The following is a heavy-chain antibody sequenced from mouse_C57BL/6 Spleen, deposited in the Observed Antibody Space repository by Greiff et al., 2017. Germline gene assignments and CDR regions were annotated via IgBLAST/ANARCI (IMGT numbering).Heavy chain of an antibody. D-gene: IGHD1-2*01. CDR1: GYTFTSYW. J-gene: IGHJ4*01. V-gene: IGHV1-52*01. CDR2: IDPSDSET. CDR3: AREGTATVTSAMDY. Sequence: VQLQQPGAELVRPGSSVKLSCKASGYTFTSYWMHWVKQRPIQGLEWIGNIDPSDSETHYNQKFKDKATLTVDKSSSTAYMQLSSLTSEDSAVYYCAREGTATVTSAMDYWGQGTSVTVSS.